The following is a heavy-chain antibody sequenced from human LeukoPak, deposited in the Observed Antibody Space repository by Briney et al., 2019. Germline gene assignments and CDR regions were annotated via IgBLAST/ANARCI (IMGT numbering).Heavy chain of an antibody. D-gene: IGHD2-21*02. Sequence: PSETLSLTCTVSGGSISSSSYYWGWIRQPPGKGLECIGSIYYSGSTYYNPSLKSRVTISVDTSKNEFSLKLSSVTAADTAVYYCARGGVTDFDYWGQGTLVTVSS. V-gene: IGHV4-39*07. CDR3: ARGGVTDFDY. CDR1: GGSISSSSYY. CDR2: IYYSGST. J-gene: IGHJ4*02.